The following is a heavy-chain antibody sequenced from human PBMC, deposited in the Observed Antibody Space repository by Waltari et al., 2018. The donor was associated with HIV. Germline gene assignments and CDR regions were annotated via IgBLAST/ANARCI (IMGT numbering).Heavy chain of an antibody. D-gene: IGHD2-21*02. Sequence: HLVDSGGAFVDSGGSRRSSCAGAGLTVSGNWMSWVRQAPGKGLELVANIHRVGSTKYHVDSVSVRFTISRDNAKNSLYLQMSSLRAEDTAVYYCASGLGDWGYWGRGTLVTVSS. CDR1: GLTVSGNW. CDR3: ASGLGDWGY. J-gene: IGHJ4*02. CDR2: IHRVGSTK. V-gene: IGHV3-7*02.